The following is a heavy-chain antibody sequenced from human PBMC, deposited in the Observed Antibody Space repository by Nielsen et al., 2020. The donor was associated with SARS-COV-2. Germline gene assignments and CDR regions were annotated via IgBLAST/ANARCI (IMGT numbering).Heavy chain of an antibody. V-gene: IGHV4-34*01. CDR2: INHSGST. J-gene: IGHJ6*02. D-gene: IGHD3-10*01. Sequence: WIRQPPGKGLEWIGEINHSGSTNYNPSLKSRVTISVDTSKNQFSLKLSSVTAADTAVYYCARAERRGPGGSGSYYRKDYYYYYGMDVWGQGTTVTVSS. CDR3: ARAERRGPGGSGSYYRKDYYYYYGMDV.